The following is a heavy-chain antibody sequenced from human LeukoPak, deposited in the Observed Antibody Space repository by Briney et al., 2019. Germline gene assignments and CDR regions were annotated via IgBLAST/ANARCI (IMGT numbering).Heavy chain of an antibody. CDR3: GVYGDRDASDI. J-gene: IGHJ3*02. D-gene: IGHD4-17*01. V-gene: IGHV3-21*01. CDR2: ISSSSSYI. CDR1: GFTFSSYS. Sequence: GGSLRLSCAASGFTFSSYSMNWVHQAPGKGLEWVSSISSSSSYIYYADSVKGRFTISRDNAKSSLYLQMNSVRAEDTAVYYCGVYGDRDASDIWGQGTMVTVSS.